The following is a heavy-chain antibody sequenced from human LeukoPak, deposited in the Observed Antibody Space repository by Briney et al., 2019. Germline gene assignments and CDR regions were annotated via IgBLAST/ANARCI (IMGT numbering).Heavy chain of an antibody. CDR2: INHSGST. CDR3: ARAQYYDSSGYYGY. D-gene: IGHD3-22*01. Sequence: PSETLSLTCALYGESFSGYYWSWIRQPPAKGLEWIGEINHSGSTNYKPSLKSRVTISVDMSKNQFSLKLRTVTAADTAVYYCARAQYYDSSGYYGYWGQGTLVTVSS. J-gene: IGHJ4*02. CDR1: GESFSGYY. V-gene: IGHV4-34*01.